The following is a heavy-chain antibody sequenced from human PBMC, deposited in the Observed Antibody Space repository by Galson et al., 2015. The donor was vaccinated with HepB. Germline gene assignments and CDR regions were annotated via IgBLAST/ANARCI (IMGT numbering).Heavy chain of an antibody. V-gene: IGHV3-23*01. J-gene: IGHJ4*02. D-gene: IGHD1-1*01. CDR2: IGVSSTT. Sequence: SLRLSCAASGFTFSRLGMTWVRRAPGKGLECVAAIGVSSTTDYADSVKGRFTISRDNSKNMLFLQMNNLRAEDTAVYYCAKGTTDIDYWGQGTLVTVSS. CDR1: GFTFSRLG. CDR3: AKGTTDIDY.